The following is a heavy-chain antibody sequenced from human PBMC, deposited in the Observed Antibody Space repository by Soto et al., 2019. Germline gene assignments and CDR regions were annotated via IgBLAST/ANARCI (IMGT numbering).Heavy chain of an antibody. CDR1: GYSFTSYW. D-gene: IGHD6-13*01. V-gene: IGHV5-51*01. CDR3: ARGVNSGWFYYGMDV. CDR2: IYPGDSDT. J-gene: IGHJ6*02. Sequence: GESLKISCQGSGYSFTSYWIAWVRQMPGKGLEWMGIIYPGDSDTRYSPSFQGQVTISVDKSISTAYLQWSSLKASVTARYYCARGVNSGWFYYGMDVWGQGTTVTVSS.